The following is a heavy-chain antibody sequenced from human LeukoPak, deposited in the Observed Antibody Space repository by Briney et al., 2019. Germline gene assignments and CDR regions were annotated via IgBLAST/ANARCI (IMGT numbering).Heavy chain of an antibody. D-gene: IGHD6-19*01. Sequence: PGGSLRLSCAASGFTVSSNYMSWVRQAPGKGLEWVSVIYSGGSTYYADSVKGRFTISRDNSKNTLYLQMNSLRAEDTAVYYCAREESSGWSPSPLFDYWGQGTLVTVSS. CDR3: AREESSGWSPSPLFDY. V-gene: IGHV3-53*01. J-gene: IGHJ4*02. CDR1: GFTVSSNY. CDR2: IYSGGST.